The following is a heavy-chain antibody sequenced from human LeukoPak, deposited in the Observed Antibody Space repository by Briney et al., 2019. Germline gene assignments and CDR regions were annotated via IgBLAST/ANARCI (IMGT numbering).Heavy chain of an antibody. D-gene: IGHD6-19*01. CDR3: ARHRGSSGWFSYFDL. Sequence: SETLSLTCTVSGGSISNYYWSWIRQPPGNELEWIGYIYYSGSTDYNPSLKSRVTISVDTSKNQFSLKLSSVTAADTAVYYCARHRGSSGWFSYFDLWGRGTLVTVSS. V-gene: IGHV4-59*08. J-gene: IGHJ2*01. CDR2: IYYSGST. CDR1: GGSISNYY.